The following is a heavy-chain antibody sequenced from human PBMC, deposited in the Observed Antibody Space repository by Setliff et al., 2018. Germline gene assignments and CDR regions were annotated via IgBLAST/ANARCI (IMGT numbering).Heavy chain of an antibody. J-gene: IGHJ4*02. CDR1: GGSISTTDYY. Sequence: PSETLSLTCTVSGGSISTTDYYWGWIRQPPGKGLEWLGCVYYSGNTYYSPSLKSRVTMFVDTSKNQFSLMLYSVTAADTAIYYCARYDSSGYSENYYFDYWGQGTLVTVSS. CDR3: ARYDSSGYSENYYFDY. D-gene: IGHD3-22*01. V-gene: IGHV4-39*07. CDR2: VYYSGNT.